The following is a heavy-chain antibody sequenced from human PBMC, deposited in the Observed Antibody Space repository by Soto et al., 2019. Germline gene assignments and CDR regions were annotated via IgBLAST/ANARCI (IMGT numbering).Heavy chain of an antibody. D-gene: IGHD3-3*01. J-gene: IGHJ6*02. Sequence: SVKVSCKASGGTFSSYAISWVRQAPGQGLECMGGIIPIFGTANYAQKFQGRVTITAXXXXSXXXMXLXXLRXEDTAVYYCARESRSDDFWSGYYYYYGMDVWG. CDR2: IIPIFGTA. CDR1: GGTFSSYA. V-gene: IGHV1-69*06. CDR3: ARESRSDDFWSGYYYYYGMDV.